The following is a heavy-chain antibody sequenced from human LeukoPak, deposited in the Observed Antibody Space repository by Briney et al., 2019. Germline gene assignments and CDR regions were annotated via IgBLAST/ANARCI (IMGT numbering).Heavy chain of an antibody. Sequence: GGSLRLSCVASGFNFDNYAMHWVRQPLGKGLEWVAVISHDERTKYYADSMKGRITIYRDNSKNTVFLQMNNLRTEDTAVYFCARPSPPGDGYNPPDYWGQGTLVTVSS. CDR2: ISHDERTK. CDR1: GFNFDNYA. J-gene: IGHJ4*02. D-gene: IGHD5-24*01. CDR3: ARPSPPGDGYNPPDY. V-gene: IGHV3-30*04.